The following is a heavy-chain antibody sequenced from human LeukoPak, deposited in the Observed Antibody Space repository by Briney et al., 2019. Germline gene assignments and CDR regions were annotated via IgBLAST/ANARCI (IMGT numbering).Heavy chain of an antibody. CDR3: TTMTTVTPRFYPKDYYYHMDV. J-gene: IGHJ6*03. CDR1: GFTVSSNY. Sequence: GGSLRLSCAASGFTVSSNYMSWVRQAPGEGLEWVSAISGSGGSTYYGDSVKGRFTISRDNSKNTLYLQMNSLKTEDPAVYYCTTMTTVTPRFYPKDYYYHMDVWGKGTTVNVSS. CDR2: ISGSGGST. V-gene: IGHV3-23*01. D-gene: IGHD4-17*01.